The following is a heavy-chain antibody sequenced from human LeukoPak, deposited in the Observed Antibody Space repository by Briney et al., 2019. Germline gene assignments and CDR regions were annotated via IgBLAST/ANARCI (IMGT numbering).Heavy chain of an antibody. CDR3: TRDRWIDY. Sequence: GGSLRLSCAASGLIFSNYWMTWVRQAPGKGREWVANINMDGSEENYVDSVKGRFTISRDNAKNSLYLRMNSLRAEDTAVYSCTRDRWIDYWGQGTLVTVSS. CDR1: GLIFSNYW. J-gene: IGHJ4*02. V-gene: IGHV3-7*01. D-gene: IGHD3-16*02. CDR2: INMDGSEE.